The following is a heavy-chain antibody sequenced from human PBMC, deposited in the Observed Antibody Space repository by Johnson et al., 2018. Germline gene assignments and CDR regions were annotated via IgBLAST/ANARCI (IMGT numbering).Heavy chain of an antibody. D-gene: IGHD1-14*01. CDR2: TSYRGST. Sequence: QVQLQESGPGLVKXSETLSLNCTVSGGSISSYYWSWIRQPPGQGLEWIGYTSYRGSTHYNPSLQSRVPISVDTSNNQSSLKLSSVTAADTALYYCAKSTNYYYYYMDVWGKGTTVTVSS. CDR3: AKSTNYYYYYMDV. J-gene: IGHJ6*03. V-gene: IGHV4-59*01. CDR1: GGSISSYY.